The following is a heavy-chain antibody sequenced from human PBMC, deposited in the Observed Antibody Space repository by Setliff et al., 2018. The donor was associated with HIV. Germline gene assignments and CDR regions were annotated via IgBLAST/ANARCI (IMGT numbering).Heavy chain of an antibody. D-gene: IGHD3-22*01. Sequence: ASVKVSCKASGYTFTGYYMHWVRQDPGQGLEWMGWINPNSGGTNYAQKFQGRVTMTRDTSISTAYMELSRLRSDDTAVYYCARDSYYDSSGYYYLPPHAFDIWGQGTMVTVSS. V-gene: IGHV1-2*02. CDR3: ARDSYYDSSGYYYLPPHAFDI. CDR2: INPNSGGT. J-gene: IGHJ3*02. CDR1: GYTFTGYY.